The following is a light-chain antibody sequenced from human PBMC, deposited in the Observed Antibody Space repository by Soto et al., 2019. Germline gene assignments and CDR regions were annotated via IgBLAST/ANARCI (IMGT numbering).Light chain of an antibody. CDR1: QGVGSW. J-gene: IGKJ1*01. Sequence: DIQMTQSPSSVSASVGDRVTITCRASQGVGSWLAWYQQKPGKAPKLLIYAASRSQSGVPSRFSGSGSGTDFTLTIRSLQPEDFATYYCQQANSFPWTFGQGTTVEIK. CDR3: QQANSFPWT. CDR2: AAS. V-gene: IGKV1-12*01.